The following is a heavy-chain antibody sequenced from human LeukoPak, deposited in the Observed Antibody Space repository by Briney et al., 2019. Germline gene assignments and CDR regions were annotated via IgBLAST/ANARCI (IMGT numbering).Heavy chain of an antibody. J-gene: IGHJ4*01. CDR2: IRYDGSTK. V-gene: IGHV3-30*02. Sequence: GGSLRLSCAASGFSFSTNGTHWVRQAPGKGLEWVAFIRYDGSTKYHADSVKGRFTISRDNSKDTLYLQMNSLRAEDTAVYYCAKDRTYSVDYWGHGTLVIVSS. CDR1: GFSFSTNG. D-gene: IGHD2-15*01. CDR3: AKDRTYSVDY.